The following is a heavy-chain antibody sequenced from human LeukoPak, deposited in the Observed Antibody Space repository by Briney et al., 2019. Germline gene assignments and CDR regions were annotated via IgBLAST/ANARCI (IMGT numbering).Heavy chain of an antibody. D-gene: IGHD6-13*01. CDR3: ARERASAGPHFEH. J-gene: IGHJ4*02. V-gene: IGHV4-59*01. Sequence: PSETLSLTCSVSGGSISTYYWSWIRQPPGKGLEWIGYNYNRGTTNYNPSLKSRVTISVDRSKDQFSLSLTSVTAADTAVYYCARERASAGPHFEHWGRGILVTVSS. CDR1: GGSISTYY. CDR2: NYNRGTT.